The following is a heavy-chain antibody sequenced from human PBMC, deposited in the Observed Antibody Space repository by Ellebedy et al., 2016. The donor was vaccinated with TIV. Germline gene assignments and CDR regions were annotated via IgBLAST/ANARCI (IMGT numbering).Heavy chain of an antibody. V-gene: IGHV3-21*06. D-gene: IGHD3-10*01. CDR1: GITFSSFIRYR. CDR3: ARLADLWFGEIFD. Sequence: PGGSLRLSCVASGITFSSFIRYRMSWVRQAPGKGLEWVSSITGSSSHTFYADSVKGRFTISSDNVKNSLHLQMNSLRAEDTAVYYCARLADLWFGEIFDWGQGTLVTVSS. CDR2: ITGSSSHT. J-gene: IGHJ4*02.